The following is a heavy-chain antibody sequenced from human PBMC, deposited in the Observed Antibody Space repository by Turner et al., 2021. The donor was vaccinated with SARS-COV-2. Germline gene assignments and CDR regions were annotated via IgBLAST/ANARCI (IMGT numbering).Heavy chain of an antibody. D-gene: IGHD1-26*01. V-gene: IGHV4-39*01. Sequence: QLQLQESGPGLMKSLETLSLTCTVSGGSVRSSSYYWGWIRQPPGKGLEWIGNAYYKGNTYYNPSLKSRVTISVDTSKNQFSLNLNSVTAADTAMYYCASHRVGATIYYDYGMDVWGQGATVTVSS. CDR1: GGSVRSSSYY. CDR2: AYYKGNT. J-gene: IGHJ6*02. CDR3: ASHRVGATIYYDYGMDV.